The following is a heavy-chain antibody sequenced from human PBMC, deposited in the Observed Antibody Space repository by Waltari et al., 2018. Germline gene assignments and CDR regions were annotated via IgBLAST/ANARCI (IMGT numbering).Heavy chain of an antibody. CDR1: GYSFTSYW. V-gene: IGHV5-51*01. CDR3: ARMLVPAAIRGTEDAFDI. CDR2: IYPGDSDT. D-gene: IGHD2-2*02. J-gene: IGHJ3*02. Sequence: EVQLVQSGAEVKKPGESLKISCKGSGYSFTSYWNGWVRQMRGKGLEWMGIIYPGDSDTRYSPSFQGQVTISADKSISTAYLQWSSLKASDTAMYYCARMLVPAAIRGTEDAFDIWGQGTMVTVSS.